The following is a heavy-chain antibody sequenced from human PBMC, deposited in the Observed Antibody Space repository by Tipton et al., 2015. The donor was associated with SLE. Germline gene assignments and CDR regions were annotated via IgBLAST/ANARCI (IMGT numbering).Heavy chain of an antibody. CDR1: GGSISSYY. CDR3: AREFLKPVTTVHYYFDH. Sequence: TLSLTCTVSGGSISSYYWSWIRQPAGGGLEWIGRIYTNENTNYNPSLKSRVTMSVDTSKNHFYLKLISVTAADTAVYYWAREFLKPVTTVHYYFDHWGRGTLVTVSP. CDR2: IYTNENT. J-gene: IGHJ2*01. V-gene: IGHV4-4*07. D-gene: IGHD4-11*01.